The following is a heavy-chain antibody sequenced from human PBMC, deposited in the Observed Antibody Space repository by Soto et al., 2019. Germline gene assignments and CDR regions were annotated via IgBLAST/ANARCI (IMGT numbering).Heavy chain of an antibody. D-gene: IGHD3-16*02. CDR2: ITRNGGST. J-gene: IGHJ4*02. V-gene: IGHV3-23*01. CDR3: VKDYRTTSQE. CDR1: GFNFNIYA. Sequence: EVQLLETGGGLVQPGGSLTLSCAASGFNFNIYAMSWVRQARGKGLEWVSRITRNGGSTYYADSVKGRFTISRDNSKAALHLQMNSLRVEDTAVYFCVKDYRTTSQEWGKGTLVTVSS.